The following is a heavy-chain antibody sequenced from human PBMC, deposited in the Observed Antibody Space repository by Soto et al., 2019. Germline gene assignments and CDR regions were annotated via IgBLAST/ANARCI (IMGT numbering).Heavy chain of an antibody. CDR2: TYYRSKWYN. CDR1: GDSVSSNSAA. J-gene: IGHJ3*02. CDR3: ARMRAIFGAVNDAFDI. D-gene: IGHD3-3*01. Sequence: PSQTLSLTCAISGDSVSSNSAAWNWVRQSPSRGLEWLGRTYYRSKWYNDYAVSVKSRITINPDTSKNQFSLQLNSVTPEDTAVHYCARMRAIFGAVNDAFDIWGQGTMVTVSS. V-gene: IGHV6-1*01.